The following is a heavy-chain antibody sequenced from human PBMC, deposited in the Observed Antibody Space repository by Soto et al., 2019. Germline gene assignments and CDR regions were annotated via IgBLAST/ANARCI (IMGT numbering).Heavy chain of an antibody. J-gene: IGHJ4*02. CDR3: ASGPYYDFWSGYLDY. Sequence: SVKVSCKASGGTFSSYAISWVRQAPGQGLEWMGGIIPIFGTANYAQKFQGRVTITADESTSTAYMELSSLRSEDTAVYYCASGPYYDFWSGYLDYWGQGTLVTVSS. V-gene: IGHV1-69*13. CDR2: IIPIFGTA. CDR1: GGTFSSYA. D-gene: IGHD3-3*01.